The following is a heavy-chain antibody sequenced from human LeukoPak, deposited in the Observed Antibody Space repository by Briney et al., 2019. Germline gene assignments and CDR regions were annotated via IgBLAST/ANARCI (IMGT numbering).Heavy chain of an antibody. CDR3: AKDAGPYDILTRSPDFDY. CDR1: GFTFSSYG. D-gene: IGHD3-9*01. V-gene: IGHV3-30*18. CDR2: ISYDGSNT. J-gene: IGHJ4*02. Sequence: GGSLRLSCAASGFTFSSYGMHWVRQAPGKGLEWVAVISYDGSNTYYADSVKGRFTISRDNSKNTLYLQMNRLRAEDTAVYHCAKDAGPYDILTRSPDFDYWGQGTLVTVSS.